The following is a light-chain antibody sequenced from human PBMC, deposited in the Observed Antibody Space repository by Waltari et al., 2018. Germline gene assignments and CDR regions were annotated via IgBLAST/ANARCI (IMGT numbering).Light chain of an antibody. CDR3: YSTDIFRSERGV. CDR1: LLTKKF. V-gene: IGLV3-10*01. J-gene: IGLJ2*01. Sequence: TQPPSVSVSPGQTATITCSGDLLTKKFTYWFQQKSGQAPVMVIYEDTKRLSAIPERFSGSSSGTTAALTITGAQVEDEADYYCYSTDIFRSERGVFGGGTKLLVL. CDR2: EDT.